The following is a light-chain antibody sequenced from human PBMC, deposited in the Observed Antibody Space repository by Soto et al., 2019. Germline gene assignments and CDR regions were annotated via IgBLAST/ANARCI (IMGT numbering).Light chain of an antibody. CDR2: EVT. Sequence: QSALTQPASVSGSPGQSITISCTGTDSDVGGYNYVSWYQQHPGKAPELMIYEVTNRPSGVSNRFSGSKSGNTASLTISGLQAEDEADYYCSSYTSRSTLVFGTGTKVTVL. CDR3: SSYTSRSTLV. CDR1: DSDVGGYNY. V-gene: IGLV2-14*01. J-gene: IGLJ1*01.